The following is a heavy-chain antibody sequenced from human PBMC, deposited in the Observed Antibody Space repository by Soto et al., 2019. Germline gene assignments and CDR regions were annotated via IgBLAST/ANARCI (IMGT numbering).Heavy chain of an antibody. Sequence: QITLKESGPTLVKPTQTLTLTCTFSGFSLTTRGVGVGWIRQPPGKALECLALIYWDDDKRYSPSLQSRLSLTNDTSKNHMVLTTTNVDPVDTATYYCAHIPNYYQYDWFDPWGQGTLVSVSS. CDR1: GFSLTTRGVG. J-gene: IGHJ5*02. D-gene: IGHD3-16*01. CDR3: AHIPNYYQYDWFDP. CDR2: IYWDDDK. V-gene: IGHV2-5*02.